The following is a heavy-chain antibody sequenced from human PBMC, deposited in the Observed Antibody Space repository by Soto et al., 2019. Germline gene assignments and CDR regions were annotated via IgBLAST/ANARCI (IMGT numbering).Heavy chain of an antibody. V-gene: IGHV2-26*01. Sequence: QVTLKESGPVLVKPTETLTLTCTVSGFSLSNARMGVSWIRQPPGKALEWLAHIFSNDEKSYSTSLKSRLTISKDTSKSQVVLTMTNMDPVDTATYYCARVILTGYHYYFDYWGQGTLVTVSS. J-gene: IGHJ4*02. D-gene: IGHD3-9*01. CDR3: ARVILTGYHYYFDY. CDR1: GFSLSNARMG. CDR2: IFSNDEK.